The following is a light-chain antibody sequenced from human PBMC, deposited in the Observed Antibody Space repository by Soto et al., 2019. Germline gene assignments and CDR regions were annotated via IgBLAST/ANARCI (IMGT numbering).Light chain of an antibody. J-gene: IGKJ5*01. CDR2: DAS. V-gene: IGKV3-11*01. Sequence: EIVLTQSPATLSLSPGKRATLSCRASHTVSSYLAWYQQKPGQAPSLLIYDASNRAAGVPARFSGSGSGTEFTLTISSLEPEDFAFYYCQQRSYWPITVGKGTRLEPK. CDR1: HTVSSY. CDR3: QQRSYWPIT.